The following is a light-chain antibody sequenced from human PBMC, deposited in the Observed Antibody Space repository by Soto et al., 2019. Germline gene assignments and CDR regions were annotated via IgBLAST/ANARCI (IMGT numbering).Light chain of an antibody. CDR2: AAS. Sequence: IQLTQSPSSLSASVGDSVTITCRASQDIAIYLAWYQQKPGEAPKLLIYAASTLHGGVPSRFSGSGSGTDFALTITSLQAEDFATYYCQQLRSYPSTFGGGTKVDIK. J-gene: IGKJ4*01. V-gene: IGKV1-9*01. CDR1: QDIAIY. CDR3: QQLRSYPST.